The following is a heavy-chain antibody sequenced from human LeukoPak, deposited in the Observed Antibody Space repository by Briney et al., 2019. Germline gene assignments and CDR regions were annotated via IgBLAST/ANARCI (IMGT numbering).Heavy chain of an antibody. CDR3: ANSIQPYYFDY. CDR2: IDPNNGGT. J-gene: IGHJ4*02. D-gene: IGHD5-18*01. Sequence: GASVKVSCEASGYTFTGYYMHWVRQAPGQGLEWMGWIDPNNGGTNYAQKFQGRVTMTRDTSISTAYMELSRLRSDDTAVYHCANSIQPYYFDYWGQGTLVTVSS. V-gene: IGHV1-2*02. CDR1: GYTFTGYY.